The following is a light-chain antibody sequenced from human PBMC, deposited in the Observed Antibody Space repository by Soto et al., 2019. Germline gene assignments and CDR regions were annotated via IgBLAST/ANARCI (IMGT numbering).Light chain of an antibody. Sequence: QSALTQPASVSGSPGQSITISCTGTSSDVGRYNYVSWYQHHPGKAPKLMIYDVSHRPSGISNRFSGSKSGNTASLTISGLQAEDEADYYCSSYGGASAPVLFGGGTKVTVL. CDR3: SSYGGASAPVL. J-gene: IGLJ3*02. V-gene: IGLV2-14*03. CDR1: SSDVGRYNY. CDR2: DVS.